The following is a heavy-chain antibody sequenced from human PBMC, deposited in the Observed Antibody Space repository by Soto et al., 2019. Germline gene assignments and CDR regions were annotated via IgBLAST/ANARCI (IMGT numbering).Heavy chain of an antibody. CDR3: ATVGGIYLDFDY. CDR1: GYTLTELS. V-gene: IGHV1-24*01. D-gene: IGHD1-26*01. CDR2: FDPEDGET. J-gene: IGHJ4*01. Sequence: ASVKVSCNVSGYTLTELSMHWVRQAPGKGLEWMGGFDPEDGETIYAQKFQGRVTMTEDTPTDTAYMERSSLRSEDTALYYCATVGGIYLDFDYWAHVTLVTVSS.